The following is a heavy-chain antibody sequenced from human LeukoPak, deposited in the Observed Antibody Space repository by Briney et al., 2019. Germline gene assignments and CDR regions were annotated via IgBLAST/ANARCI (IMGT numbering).Heavy chain of an antibody. V-gene: IGHV4-59*01. CDR3: ARAGGDFGVVISP. CDR2: IYYSGST. Sequence: SETLSLTCTVSGGSISSYYWSWIRQPPGKGLEWIGYIYYSGSTNYNPSLKSRVTISVDTSKNQFSLKLSSVTAAGTAVYYCARAGGDFGVVISPWGQGTLVTVSS. J-gene: IGHJ4*02. D-gene: IGHD3-3*01. CDR1: GGSISSYY.